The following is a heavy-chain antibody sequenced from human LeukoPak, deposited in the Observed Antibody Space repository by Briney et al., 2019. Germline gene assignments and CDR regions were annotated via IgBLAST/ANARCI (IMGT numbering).Heavy chain of an antibody. CDR1: GFRFSSYA. J-gene: IGHJ4*02. CDR2: ISGSGSNT. Sequence: GGSLRLSCAASGFRFSSYAMSWFRQAPGKGLEWVSAISGSGSNTFYADSVKGRFTISRDNSKNTLYLQMNSLRAEDTAVYYCAKHRPYCGGDCYFSLDYWGQGTLVTASS. D-gene: IGHD2-21*02. CDR3: AKHRPYCGGDCYFSLDY. V-gene: IGHV3-23*01.